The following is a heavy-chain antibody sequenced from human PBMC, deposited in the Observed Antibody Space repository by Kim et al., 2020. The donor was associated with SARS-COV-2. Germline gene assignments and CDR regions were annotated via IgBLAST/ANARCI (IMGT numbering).Heavy chain of an antibody. V-gene: IGHV4-34*01. CDR1: GGSFSGYY. Sequence: SETLSLTCAVYGGSFSGYYWSWIRQPPGKGLEWIGEINHSGSTNYNPSLKSRVTISVDTSKNQFSLKLSSVTAADTAVYYCARPLYSGYARGWFDPWGQGTLVTVSS. D-gene: IGHD5-12*01. J-gene: IGHJ5*02. CDR3: ARPLYSGYARGWFDP. CDR2: INHSGST.